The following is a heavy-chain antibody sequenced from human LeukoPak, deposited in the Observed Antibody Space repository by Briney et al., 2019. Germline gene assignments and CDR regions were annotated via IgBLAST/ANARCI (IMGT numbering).Heavy chain of an antibody. Sequence: GGSLRLSCAASGFSFSKYTMIWLRRAPGKGLEWLSSFSSSTTYIFYADSVRGRFPILRDNAKNSLYLQMNNQRPEDTRIYHCARSAERIIPGAICFFGSWGQETVVSVSS. CDR1: GFSFSKYT. V-gene: IGHV3-21*01. CDR2: FSSSTTYI. D-gene: IGHD1-26*01. CDR3: ARSAERIIPGAICFFGS. J-gene: IGHJ4*01.